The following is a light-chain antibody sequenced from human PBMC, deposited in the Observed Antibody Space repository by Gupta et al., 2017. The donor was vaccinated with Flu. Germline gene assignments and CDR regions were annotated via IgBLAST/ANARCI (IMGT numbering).Light chain of an antibody. V-gene: IGLV3-25*03. J-gene: IGLJ1*01. CDR2: TDN. CDR1: ALPKQY. CDR3: QSADSRGTYYV. Sequence: SFELTQPPSVSVSPGQTARITCSGDALPKQYVYWYQQKPGQAPVVVIYTDNERPSGIPERFSGSSSGTTATLTISGVQAEDEADYYCQSADSRGTYYVFGTGTKVTVL.